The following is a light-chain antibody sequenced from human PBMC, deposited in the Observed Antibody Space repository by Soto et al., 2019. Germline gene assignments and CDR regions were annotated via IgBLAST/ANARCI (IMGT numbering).Light chain of an antibody. J-gene: IGKJ1*01. CDR3: QHYNSYSVT. V-gene: IGKV1-5*01. CDR2: DAS. Sequence: IQVTPSPSTLPASVRDTVTLTCRASQRISGWLAWHQQKPGKAPKLLIYDASALKRGVPSRFSGSGSGTEFTLTISSLQPDDFATYYCQHYNSYSVTFGQGTKVEIK. CDR1: QRISGW.